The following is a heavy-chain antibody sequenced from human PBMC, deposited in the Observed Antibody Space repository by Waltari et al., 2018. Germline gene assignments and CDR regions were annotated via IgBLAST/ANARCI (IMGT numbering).Heavy chain of an antibody. CDR2: IENSGNT. J-gene: IGHJ6*03. CDR1: DGPITAYH. CDR3: ARHLGWGNYFYRDV. V-gene: IGHV4-59*01. D-gene: IGHD6-19*01. Sequence: QVQLQESGPGLVKPSETLSLTCSVSDGPITAYHWSWIRQPPGKALEWIGYIENSGNTNYNPSLKSRVTMSRDTSKNQVSLKVNSVTAADTAVYYCARHLGWGNYFYRDVWGKGSTVIVSS.